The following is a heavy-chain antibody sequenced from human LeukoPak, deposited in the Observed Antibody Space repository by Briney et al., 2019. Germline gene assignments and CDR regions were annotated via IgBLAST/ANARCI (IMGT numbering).Heavy chain of an antibody. CDR2: INPNSGGT. D-gene: IGHD3-10*01. CDR3: ARESITMVRGVIGASYYYMDV. CDR1: GYTFTGYY. J-gene: IGHJ6*03. V-gene: IGHV1-2*02. Sequence: APVKVSCKASGYTFTGYYMHWVRQAPGQGLEWMGWINPNSGGTNYAQKFQGRVTMTRDTSISTAYMELSRLRSDDTAVYYCARESITMVRGVIGASYYYMDVWGKGTTVTVSS.